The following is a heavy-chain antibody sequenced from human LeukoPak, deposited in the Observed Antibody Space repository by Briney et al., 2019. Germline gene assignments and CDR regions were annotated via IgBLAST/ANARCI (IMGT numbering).Heavy chain of an antibody. D-gene: IGHD3-10*01. J-gene: IGHJ5*02. CDR2: IFHSGST. CDR1: GYSISSGYY. CDR3: AREPLVRGVKAWFDP. V-gene: IGHV4-38-2*02. Sequence: SETLSLTCTVSGYSISSGYYWGWIRQPPGKGLEWIGNIFHSGSTYYNPSLISRVTISVDTSKNQFSLKLNSVTAADTAVYYCAREPLVRGVKAWFDPWGQGSLVTVSS.